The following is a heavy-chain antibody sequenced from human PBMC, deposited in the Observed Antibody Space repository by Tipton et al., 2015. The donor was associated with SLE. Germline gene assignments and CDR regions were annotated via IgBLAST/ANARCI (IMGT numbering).Heavy chain of an antibody. CDR2: ISGSGGST. Sequence: SLRLSCAASGFTVSSNYMSWVRQAPGKGLEWVSAISGSGGSTYYADSVKGRFTISRDNSKNTLYPQMNSLRAEDTAVYYCAKKYGSGSYYNPGWYFDLWGRGTLVTVSS. CDR1: GFTVSSNY. CDR3: AKKYGSGSYYNPGWYFDL. J-gene: IGHJ2*01. D-gene: IGHD3-10*01. V-gene: IGHV3-23*01.